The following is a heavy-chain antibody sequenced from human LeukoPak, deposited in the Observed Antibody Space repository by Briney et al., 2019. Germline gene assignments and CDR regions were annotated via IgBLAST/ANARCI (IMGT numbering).Heavy chain of an antibody. Sequence: SETQSLTCTVSGGSISSYYWSWIRQPAGKGLEWIGRIYTSGSTNYNPSLKSRVTMSVDTSKNQFSLKLSSVTAADTAVYYCARDFSGYSSSWYGEHFDYWGQGTLVTVSS. CDR3: ARDFSGYSSSWYGEHFDY. CDR2: IYTSGST. D-gene: IGHD6-13*01. V-gene: IGHV4-4*07. J-gene: IGHJ4*02. CDR1: GGSISSYY.